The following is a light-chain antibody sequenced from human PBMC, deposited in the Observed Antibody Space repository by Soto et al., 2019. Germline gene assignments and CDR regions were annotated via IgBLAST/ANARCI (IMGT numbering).Light chain of an antibody. CDR2: GAS. J-gene: IGKJ1*01. V-gene: IGKV3-20*01. CDR1: QSVSTNN. CDR3: QQYGSSPPT. Sequence: EIVLTQSPGTLALSPGERATLSCRASQSVSTNNLAWYQRKPGQAPRLLIYGASSRATDIPARFSGSGSGTDFTLTISRLEQEDLAVYYCQQYGSSPPTFGQGTKVEIK.